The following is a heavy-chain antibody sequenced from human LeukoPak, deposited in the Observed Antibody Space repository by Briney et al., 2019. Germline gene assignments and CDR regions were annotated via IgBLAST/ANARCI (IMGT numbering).Heavy chain of an antibody. CDR3: ARDHSYGYIDY. CDR2: IYYSGST. Sequence: SETLSLTCTVSGGSISSYYWSWIRQPPGKGLEWIGYIYYSGSTNYNPSLKSRVTISVDTSKNQFSLKLSSVTAADTAVYYCARDHSYGYIDYWGQGTLVTVSS. J-gene: IGHJ4*02. V-gene: IGHV4-59*01. CDR1: GGSISSYY. D-gene: IGHD5-18*01.